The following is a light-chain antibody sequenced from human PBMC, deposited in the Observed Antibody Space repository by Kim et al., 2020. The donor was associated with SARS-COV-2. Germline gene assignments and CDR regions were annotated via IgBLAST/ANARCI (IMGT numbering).Light chain of an antibody. CDR2: DAS. CDR3: QQYHAYWT. J-gene: IGKJ1*01. CDR1: QSINKW. Sequence: SASVEDLVTITCRASQSINKWLAWYQQKPGTAPKLLIYDASSVESGVPSRFSGSGSGTEFTLTISSLQPDDFATYYFQQYHAYWTFGQGTKVDIK. V-gene: IGKV1-5*01.